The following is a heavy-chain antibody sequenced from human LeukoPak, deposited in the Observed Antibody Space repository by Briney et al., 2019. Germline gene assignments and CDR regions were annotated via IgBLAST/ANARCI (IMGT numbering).Heavy chain of an antibody. V-gene: IGHV1-2*06. D-gene: IGHD6-6*01. CDR2: INPNSGGT. CDR3: ARYSSSSVVGWFDP. CDR1: GYTFTAYY. Sequence: GASVKVSCKASGYTFTAYYMHWVRQAPGQGLEWMGRINPNSGGTNYAQKFQGRVTMARDTSISTAYMELSRLRSDDTAVYYCARYSSSSVVGWFDPWGQGTLVTVSS. J-gene: IGHJ5*02.